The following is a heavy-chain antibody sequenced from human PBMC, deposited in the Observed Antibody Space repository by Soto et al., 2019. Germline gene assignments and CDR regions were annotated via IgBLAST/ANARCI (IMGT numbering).Heavy chain of an antibody. D-gene: IGHD5-12*01. Sequence: PGVSLRLSCTASGFTFSRHSMHWVRQAPGKGLDWVAAISSDGSSKFYADSLKGRFTISRDNSKNTLHLQISSLRTEDTAVFYCARGRGYSGYDDRFDFWGQGTMVTVSS. CDR2: ISSDGSSK. V-gene: IGHV3-30*04. J-gene: IGHJ3*01. CDR3: ARGRGYSGYDDRFDF. CDR1: GFTFSRHS.